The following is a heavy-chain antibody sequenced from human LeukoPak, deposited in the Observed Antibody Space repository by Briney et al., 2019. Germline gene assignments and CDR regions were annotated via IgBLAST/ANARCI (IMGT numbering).Heavy chain of an antibody. CDR2: IYHSGST. V-gene: IGHV4-4*02. Sequence: SETLSLTCAVSGGSISSSNWWSWVRQPPGKGLEWIGEIYHSGSTNYNPSLKSRVTISVDKSKNQFSLKLSSVTAADTAVYYCARERYGGNTGGFDYWGQGTLVTVSS. CDR1: GGSISSSNW. CDR3: ARERYGGNTGGFDY. J-gene: IGHJ4*02. D-gene: IGHD4-23*01.